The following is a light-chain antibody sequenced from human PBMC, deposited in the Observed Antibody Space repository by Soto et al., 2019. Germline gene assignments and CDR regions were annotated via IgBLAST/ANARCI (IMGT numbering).Light chain of an antibody. CDR3: QQYDNLP. Sequence: DIQMTQSPSSLCASVGDRVNITCLASQDISKYLNWYQQKPGKAPKLLIYDASNLETGVPSRFSGSGSGTDFTFTISSLQPEHIATYYCQQYDNLPFGGGTKVEIK. J-gene: IGKJ4*01. CDR1: QDISKY. CDR2: DAS. V-gene: IGKV1-33*01.